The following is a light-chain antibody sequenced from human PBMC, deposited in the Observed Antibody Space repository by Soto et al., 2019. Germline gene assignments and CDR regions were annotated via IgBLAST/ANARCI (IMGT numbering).Light chain of an antibody. Sequence: QSVLTQPASVSGSPGQSITISCTGTSSDVGRYDYISWYQQHPGKAPKLMIYDVTNRPSGIPNRFSGSKSGNTASLTISGLQAEDEADYYCSSFTDSSTPVVFGGGTKVTVL. CDR2: DVT. CDR1: SSDVGRYDY. CDR3: SSFTDSSTPVV. V-gene: IGLV2-14*01. J-gene: IGLJ2*01.